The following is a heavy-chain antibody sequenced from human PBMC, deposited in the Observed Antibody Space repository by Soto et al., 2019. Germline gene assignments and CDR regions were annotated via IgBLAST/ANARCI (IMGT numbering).Heavy chain of an antibody. CDR2: ISLYSDGT. V-gene: IGHV1-18*01. CDR3: ARVVPGAEAWFGP. J-gene: IGHJ5*02. CDR1: GYTFSNYG. Sequence: QVQLVQSGGEVKRPGASVKVSCKTSGYTFSNYGITWVRQAPGQPLEWLGWISLYSDGTNYAQKFQGRDSMTTDTSTTTAYMELRSLRSDDTAVYCCARVVPGAEAWFGPWGQGTLVTVSS. D-gene: IGHD2-2*01.